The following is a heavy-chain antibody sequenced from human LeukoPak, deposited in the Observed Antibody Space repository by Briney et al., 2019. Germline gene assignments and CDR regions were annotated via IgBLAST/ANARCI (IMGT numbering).Heavy chain of an antibody. D-gene: IGHD3-16*02. J-gene: IGHJ4*02. CDR2: IYYSGST. Sequence: SETLSLTCTVSGGSISSYYWSWIRQPPGKGLEWIGYIYYSGSTNYNPSLKSRVTISVDTSKSQFSLKLSSVTAADTAVYYCARAYYDYVWGSYRLYFDYWGQGTLVTVSS. V-gene: IGHV4-59*08. CDR3: ARAYYDYVWGSYRLYFDY. CDR1: GGSISSYY.